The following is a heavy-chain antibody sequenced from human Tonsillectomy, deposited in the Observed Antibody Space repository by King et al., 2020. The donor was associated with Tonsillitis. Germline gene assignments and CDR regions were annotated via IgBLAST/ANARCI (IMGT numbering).Heavy chain of an antibody. CDR1: GYTFTNYG. V-gene: IGHV1-18*01. CDR2: ISAYNGYT. J-gene: IGHJ3*02. CDR3: ARDSRIEVPRYDAFDI. Sequence: VQLVQSGAEVKKPGASVKVSCKASGYTFTNYGFSWVRQAPGQGLEWMGWISAYNGYTNYAQNLQGRVTMTTDTSTSTAYMELRSLRSDDTAVYYCARDSRIEVPRYDAFDIWGQGTMVTVSS. D-gene: IGHD2-2*01.